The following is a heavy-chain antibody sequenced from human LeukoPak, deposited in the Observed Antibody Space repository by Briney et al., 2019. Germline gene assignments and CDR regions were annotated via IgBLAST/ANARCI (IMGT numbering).Heavy chain of an antibody. CDR2: IIPIFDTS. CDR1: GGIFSSYA. V-gene: IGHV1-69*13. D-gene: IGHD6-13*01. Sequence: SVKVSCKASGGIFSSYAITWVRQAPGQGLEWMGGIIPIFDTSNYAQKFQGRVTFTSDDSTSTAYMELSSLRSEDTAVYYCARLKRGIGAAGTSLRGWFDPWGQGTLVTVSS. CDR3: ARLKRGIGAAGTSLRGWFDP. J-gene: IGHJ5*02.